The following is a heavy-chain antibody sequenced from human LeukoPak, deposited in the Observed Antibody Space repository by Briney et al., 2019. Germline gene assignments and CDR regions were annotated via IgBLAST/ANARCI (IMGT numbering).Heavy chain of an antibody. CDR1: GYTFTSYA. Sequence: GASLRLSCAASGYTFTSYAMSWVRQAPGQGLEWVSGISASGGSTYYADSVKGRFTISRDNSKNTLYLQMNSLRAEDTAVYYCAKYTEGPATAMRNFDYWGRGTLVTVSS. CDR2: ISASGGST. V-gene: IGHV3-23*01. J-gene: IGHJ4*02. CDR3: AKYTEGPATAMRNFDY. D-gene: IGHD2-2*01.